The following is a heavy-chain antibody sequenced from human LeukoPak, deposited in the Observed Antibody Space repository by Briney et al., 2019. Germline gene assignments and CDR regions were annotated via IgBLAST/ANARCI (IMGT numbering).Heavy chain of an antibody. CDR3: ARVDGSGSYSAQPDY. J-gene: IGHJ4*02. V-gene: IGHV3-7*01. CDR2: IKRDGSEK. CDR1: GFTFSSYW. D-gene: IGHD3-10*01. Sequence: GGSLRLSCVASGFTFSSYWMSWVRQAPGKGLEWVANIKRDGSEKYYVDSVKGRFTISRDNAKNSLYLQMNSLRAEDTALYYCARVDGSGSYSAQPDYWGQGTLVTVSS.